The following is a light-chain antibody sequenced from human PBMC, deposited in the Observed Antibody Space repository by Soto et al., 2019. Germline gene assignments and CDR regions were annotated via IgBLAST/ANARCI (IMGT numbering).Light chain of an antibody. CDR3: CSYATSSFV. CDR1: SSDVGGYNL. V-gene: IGLV2-23*01. CDR2: GNT. J-gene: IGLJ1*01. Sequence: QSALTQPASVSVSPGQSITISCTGTSSDVGGYNLVSWYQQHPGKAPKLIIFGNTERPSGVSHRFSGSKSGNTASLTISGVQVEDEADYHCCSYATSSFVFGTGTKLIVL.